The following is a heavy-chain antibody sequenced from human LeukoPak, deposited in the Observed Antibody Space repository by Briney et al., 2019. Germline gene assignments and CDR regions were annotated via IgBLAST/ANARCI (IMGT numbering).Heavy chain of an antibody. CDR1: GYTFTSFD. V-gene: IGHV1-8*01. CDR3: ARTCXGTSCSDFDY. CDR2: MNPNSGNT. D-gene: IGHD2-2*01. Sequence: GASVKVSCKASGYTFTSFDINWVRQATGQGLEWMGWMNPNSGNTGYAQKFQGRVTMTRSTSISTAYMELNSLKSEDTAVYYCARTCXGTSCSDFDYWGQGTLVTVSS. J-gene: IGHJ4*02.